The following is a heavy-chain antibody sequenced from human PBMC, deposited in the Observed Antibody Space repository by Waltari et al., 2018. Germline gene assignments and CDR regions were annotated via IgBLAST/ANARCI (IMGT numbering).Heavy chain of an antibody. J-gene: IGHJ4*02. CDR2: VHGSGRT. CDR1: GDSVTSSYL. V-gene: IGHV4-4*02. CDR3: ARDRGRGLYLDS. Sequence: QLQLQESSPGLVKPSETLSLTCAASGDSVTSSYLWNWVRQSPGKGLEWIGQVHGSGRTNYNPSFASRVTVSLDTSNNQVSLKVTSATVADTAVYYCARDRGRGLYLDSWGPGTLVTVSP. D-gene: IGHD2-15*01.